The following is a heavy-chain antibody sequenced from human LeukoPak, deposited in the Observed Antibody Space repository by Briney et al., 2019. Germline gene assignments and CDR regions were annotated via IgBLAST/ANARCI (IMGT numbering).Heavy chain of an antibody. CDR3: TRDQTPYY. Sequence: PGGSLRLSCTASGFTFRDYTVTWVRQAPGKGLEWVGFIASETYGGTAEYAASVKGRFTISRDDSNSIAYLQMNSLKTEDTAVYYCTRDQTPYYWGQGTLVTVSS. V-gene: IGHV3-49*04. CDR1: GFTFRDYT. CDR2: IASETYGGTA. J-gene: IGHJ4*02.